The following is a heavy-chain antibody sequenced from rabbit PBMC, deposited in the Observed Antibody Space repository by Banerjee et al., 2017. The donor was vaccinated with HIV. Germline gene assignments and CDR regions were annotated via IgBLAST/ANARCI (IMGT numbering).Heavy chain of an antibody. D-gene: IGHD4-1*01. V-gene: IGHV1S45*01. J-gene: IGHJ4*01. CDR3: ARDLAGVIGWNFNL. CDR1: GFSLSSYD. CDR2: IGTGSGST. Sequence: QEQLEESGGGLVKPEGSLTLTCKASGFSLSSYDMCWVRQAPGKGLEWIGCIGTGSGSTYHATWAKGRFTISKTSWTTVTLQMTSLTAADTATYFCARDLAGVIGWNFNLWGPGTLVTVS.